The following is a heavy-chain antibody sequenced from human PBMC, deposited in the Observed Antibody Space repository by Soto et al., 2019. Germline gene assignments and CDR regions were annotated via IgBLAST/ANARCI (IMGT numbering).Heavy chain of an antibody. Sequence: PGESLKISCQGSGYSFTSYWISWVRQMPGKGLEWIGRIDPSDSNTNYNLSFQGHVTISADKSISTAYLQWSSLKASDTAMYYCARNIATRGMPEGYWGRGTLVTVSS. V-gene: IGHV5-10-1*01. CDR3: ARNIATRGMPEGY. J-gene: IGHJ4*02. D-gene: IGHD6-6*01. CDR1: GYSFTSYW. CDR2: IDPSDSNT.